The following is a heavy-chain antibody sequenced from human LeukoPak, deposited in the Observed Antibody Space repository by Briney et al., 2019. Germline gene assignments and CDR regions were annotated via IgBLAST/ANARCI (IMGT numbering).Heavy chain of an antibody. Sequence: ASVKVSCKASGYTFTSYYMHWVRQAPGQGLEWMGIINPSGGITSYAQKFQGRVTMTRDTSTSTVYMELSSLRSEDTAVYYCARVSLYCSSTSCPPEYWGQGTLVTVSS. J-gene: IGHJ4*02. CDR3: ARVSLYCSSTSCPPEY. CDR2: INPSGGIT. D-gene: IGHD2-2*01. V-gene: IGHV1-46*01. CDR1: GYTFTSYY.